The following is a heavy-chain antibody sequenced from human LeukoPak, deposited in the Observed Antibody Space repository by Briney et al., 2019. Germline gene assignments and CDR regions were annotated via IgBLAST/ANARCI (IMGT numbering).Heavy chain of an antibody. CDR2: ISYDGSNK. CDR3: AREGADIVVVPAAIDLDY. D-gene: IGHD2-2*02. J-gene: IGHJ4*02. V-gene: IGHV3-30*03. Sequence: GGSLRLSCAASGFTFSNAWMSWVRQAPGKGLEWVAVISYDGSNKYYADSVKGRFTISRDNSKNTLYLQMNSLRAEDTTVYYCAREGADIVVVPAAIDLDYWGQGTLVTVSS. CDR1: GFTFSNAW.